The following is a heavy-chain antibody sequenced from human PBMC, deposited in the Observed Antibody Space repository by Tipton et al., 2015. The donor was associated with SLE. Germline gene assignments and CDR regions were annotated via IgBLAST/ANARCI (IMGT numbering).Heavy chain of an antibody. J-gene: IGHJ4*02. Sequence: SLRLSCAASGFTFSNAWMSWVAKAPGKGREGVGGIKSKTDGGTADYAAPVKGRFTISRDDSKNTLYLQMNSLKTEDTAVYYCTIYVLGELKVWGQGTLVTVSS. CDR3: TIYVLGELKV. CDR1: GFTFSNAW. D-gene: IGHD3-16*01. CDR2: IKSKTDGGTA. V-gene: IGHV3-15*01.